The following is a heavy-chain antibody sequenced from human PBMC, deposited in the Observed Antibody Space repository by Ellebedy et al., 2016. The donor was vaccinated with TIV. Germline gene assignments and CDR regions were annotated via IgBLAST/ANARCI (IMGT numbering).Heavy chain of an antibody. D-gene: IGHD6-13*01. CDR3: ARAGRWYGYYYYGMDV. V-gene: IGHV1-69*13. J-gene: IGHJ6*02. Sequence: SVKVSXXASGGTFSSYAISWVRQAPGQGLEWMGGIIPIFGTANYAQKFQGRVTITADESTSTAYMELSSLRSEDTAVYYCARAGRWYGYYYYGMDVWGQGTTVTVSS. CDR1: GGTFSSYA. CDR2: IIPIFGTA.